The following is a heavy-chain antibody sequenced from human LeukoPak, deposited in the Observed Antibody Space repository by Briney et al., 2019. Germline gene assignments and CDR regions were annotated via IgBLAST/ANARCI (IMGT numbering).Heavy chain of an antibody. J-gene: IGHJ4*02. D-gene: IGHD3-10*01. CDR2: IYYSGST. V-gene: IGHV4-39*02. CDR3: ARERSGSYYENFDY. Sequence: SETLSLTCTVSGGSISSSTYYWGWIRQPPGMGLEWIGNIYYSGSTYYNPSLKSRVTISIDTSKNQFSLTLSSVTAADTAVYYCARERSGSYYENFDYWGQGTLVTVSS. CDR1: GGSISSSTYY.